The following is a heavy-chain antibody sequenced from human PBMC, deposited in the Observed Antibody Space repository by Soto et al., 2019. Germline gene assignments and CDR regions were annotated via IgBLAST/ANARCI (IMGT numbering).Heavy chain of an antibody. D-gene: IGHD3-22*01. V-gene: IGHV3-15*07. CDR2: IKSKIDGGKT. CDR1: GFTFTTAW. J-gene: IGHJ4*01. CDR3: TTDSHFTMKLVRFDY. Sequence: EVQLVESGGGLVEPGGSLRLSCAASGFTFTTAWINWVRQAPGKGLEGVGRIKSKIDGGKTDFAAPVKGRFAISRDDSRNMVYLQMNSLKTEDTAVYYCTTDSHFTMKLVRFDYWGLGTLVTVSS.